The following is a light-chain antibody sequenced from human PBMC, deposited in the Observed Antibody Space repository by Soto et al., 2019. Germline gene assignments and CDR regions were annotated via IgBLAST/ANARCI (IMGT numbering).Light chain of an antibody. CDR1: QGISNH. CDR3: QKYNSAPWT. Sequence: DIQMTQSPSSLSASVGDRVTITCRASQGISNHLAWYQQQPGKVPKLLIYVASTLQSGVPSRFSGSGSGTDFTLTISSLQPEDVATYYCQKYNSAPWTCGQGTKVEIK. J-gene: IGKJ1*01. V-gene: IGKV1-27*01. CDR2: VAS.